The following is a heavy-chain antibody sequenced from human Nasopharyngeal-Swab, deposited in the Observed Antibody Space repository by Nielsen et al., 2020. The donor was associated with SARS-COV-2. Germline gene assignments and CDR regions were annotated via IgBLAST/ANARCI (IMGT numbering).Heavy chain of an antibody. V-gene: IGHV1-3*01. CDR2: INAGNGNT. CDR3: ASEYSSSSDWFDP. J-gene: IGHJ5*02. Sequence: ASVKVSCKTSGYTFTTYAMHWGRQAPGQRLEWMGWINAGNGNTKYSQKFQGRVTITRDTSATTAYMELSRLRSEDTAVYYCASEYSSSSDWFDPWGQGTLVTVSS. D-gene: IGHD6-13*01. CDR1: GYTFTTYA.